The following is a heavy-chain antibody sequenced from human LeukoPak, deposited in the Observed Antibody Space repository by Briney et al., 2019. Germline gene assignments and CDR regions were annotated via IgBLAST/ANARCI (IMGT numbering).Heavy chain of an antibody. J-gene: IGHJ6*03. CDR3: ARARGSGSYYDTYYYYHMDL. V-gene: IGHV1-18*01. D-gene: IGHD3-10*01. CDR1: GYTFTSYG. Sequence: ASVKASCKASGYTFTSYGIGWVRQAPGQGLEWMGWISAYNGNTNYAQMLQGRVTMTTDTSTSTAYMELRSLRSDDTAVYYRARARGSGSYYDTYYYYHMDLWGKGTTVTVSS. CDR2: ISAYNGNT.